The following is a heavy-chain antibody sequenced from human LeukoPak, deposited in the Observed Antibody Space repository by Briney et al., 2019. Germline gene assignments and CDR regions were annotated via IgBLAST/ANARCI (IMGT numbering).Heavy chain of an antibody. CDR2: INHSGST. Sequence: SETLSLTCAVYGGSFSGYYWGWIRQPPGKGLEGSGEINHSGSTNYNPSLKSRVTISVDTSKNQFSVKMSPVTGADTAVYYCARGPCYGSGSYHIYYYGMDVWGQGTTVTVSS. D-gene: IGHD3-10*01. CDR1: GGSFSGYY. V-gene: IGHV4-34*01. CDR3: ARGPCYGSGSYHIYYYGMDV. J-gene: IGHJ6*02.